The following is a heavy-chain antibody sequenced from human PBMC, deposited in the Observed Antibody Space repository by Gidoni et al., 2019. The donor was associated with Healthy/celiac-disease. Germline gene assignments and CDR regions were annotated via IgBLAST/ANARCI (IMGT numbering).Heavy chain of an antibody. V-gene: IGHV3-11*06. CDR3: ARSEDGYKWDY. D-gene: IGHD5-12*01. J-gene: IGHJ4*02. CDR2: ISSSSSYT. Sequence: QVQLVESGGGLVKPGGSLRLSCAASGFTFRDYYIRWIRQAPGKGLEWVSYISSSSSYTNYADSVKGRFTISRDNAKNSLYLQMNSLRAEDTAVYYCARSEDGYKWDYWGQGTLVTVSS. CDR1: GFTFRDYY.